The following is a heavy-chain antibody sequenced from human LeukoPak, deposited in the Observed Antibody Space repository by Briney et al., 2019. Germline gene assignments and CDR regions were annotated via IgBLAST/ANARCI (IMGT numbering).Heavy chain of an antibody. D-gene: IGHD6-13*01. Sequence: SETLSLTCAVYGGSFSGYYWSWIRQPPGKGLEWIGEINHSGSTNYNPSLKSRVTISVDTSKNQFSLKLSSVTAADTAVYYCAREGGHTGYSSSWYVYWGQGTLVTVSS. CDR2: INHSGST. CDR1: GGSFSGYY. V-gene: IGHV4-34*01. J-gene: IGHJ4*02. CDR3: AREGGHTGYSSSWYVY.